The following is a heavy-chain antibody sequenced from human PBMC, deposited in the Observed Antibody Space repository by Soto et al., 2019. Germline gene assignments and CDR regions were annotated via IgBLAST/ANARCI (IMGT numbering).Heavy chain of an antibody. CDR1: GGTFSSYA. J-gene: IGHJ4*02. CDR2: IIPIFGTA. CDR3: ATTLDYYDSSGYYPYFDY. Sequence: WASVKVSCKASGGTFSSYAISWVRQAPGQGLEWMGGIIPIFGTANYAQKFQGRVTITADESTSTAYMELSSLRSEDTAVYYCATTLDYYDSSGYYPYFDYWGQGTLVTVSS. D-gene: IGHD3-22*01. V-gene: IGHV1-69*13.